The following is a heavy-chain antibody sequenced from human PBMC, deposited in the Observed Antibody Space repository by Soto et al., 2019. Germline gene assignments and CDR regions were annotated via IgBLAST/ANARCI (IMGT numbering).Heavy chain of an antibody. V-gene: IGHV4-59*01. CDR1: GVSLTGYH. J-gene: IGHJ5*02. Sequence: SETLSLTCNVSGVSLTGYHWNWIRQPPGKTLEWIGFAYYSGNVLYNPSFKGRASIRVDRSKNQFSLRLTSVTAADTAVYYCARRLNLGSFDHWGQGTLVTVSS. D-gene: IGHD3-10*01. CDR2: AYYSGNV. CDR3: ARRLNLGSFDH.